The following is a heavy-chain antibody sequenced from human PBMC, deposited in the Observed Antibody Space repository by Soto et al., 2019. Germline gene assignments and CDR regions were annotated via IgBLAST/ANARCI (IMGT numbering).Heavy chain of an antibody. V-gene: IGHV3-30*03. CDR3: AREVRGVPNWFDP. D-gene: IGHD3-10*01. J-gene: IGHJ5*02. Sequence: GGSLRLSCAASGFTFSSYGMHWVRQAPGKGLEWVAVISYDGSNKYYADSVKGRFTISRDNSKNTLYLQMNSLRAEDTAVYYCAREVRGVPNWFDPWGQGTLVTVS. CDR1: GFTFSSYG. CDR2: ISYDGSNK.